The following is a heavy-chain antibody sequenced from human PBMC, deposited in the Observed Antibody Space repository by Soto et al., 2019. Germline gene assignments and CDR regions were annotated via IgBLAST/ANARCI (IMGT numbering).Heavy chain of an antibody. CDR1: GFTFDDYA. CDR2: ISWNSGSI. J-gene: IGHJ4*02. CDR3: AKDSVTTVYFGGYFDY. D-gene: IGHD4-17*01. Sequence: GGSLRLSCAASGFTFDDYAMHWVRQAPGKGLEWVSGISWNSGSIGYADSVKGRFTISRDNAKNSLYLQMNSLRAEDTALYYCAKDSVTTVYFGGYFDYWGQGTLVTVS. V-gene: IGHV3-9*01.